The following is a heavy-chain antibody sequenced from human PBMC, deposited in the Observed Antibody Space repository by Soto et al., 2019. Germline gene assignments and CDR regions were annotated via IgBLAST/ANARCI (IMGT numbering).Heavy chain of an antibody. J-gene: IGHJ4*02. CDR1: ISTFTSYA. CDR2: TPGSGGSS. Sequence: SMGPSCAASISTFTSYAMNWVRQAPGKGLEWVASTPGSGGSSYYADSVKGRFTISRDNSKNTLYLDLNSLKAEDTAMYYCARGGSTGWFYFDLWGQGNHVTV. D-gene: IGHD6-19*01. CDR3: ARGGSTGWFYFDL. V-gene: IGHV3-23*01.